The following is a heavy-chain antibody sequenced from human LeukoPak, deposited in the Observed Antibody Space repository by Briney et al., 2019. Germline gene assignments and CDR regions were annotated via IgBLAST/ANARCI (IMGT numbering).Heavy chain of an antibody. V-gene: IGHV1-18*01. CDR1: GYTFTSYA. CDR3: ARVDLLTGYYFFDY. D-gene: IGHD3-9*01. Sequence: ASVKVSCKASGYTFTSYAMNWVRQAPGQGLEWMGWIRGDNGNTNYAQKLQGRVTMTTDTSTSTAYMELRSLGSDETAVYYCARVDLLTGYYFFDYWGQGTLVTVSS. J-gene: IGHJ4*02. CDR2: IRGDNGNT.